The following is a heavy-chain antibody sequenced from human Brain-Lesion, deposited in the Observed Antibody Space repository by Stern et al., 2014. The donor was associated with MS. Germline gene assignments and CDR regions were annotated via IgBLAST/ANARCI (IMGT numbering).Heavy chain of an antibody. D-gene: IGHD3-3*01. Sequence: EVQLVESGGGLVQPGGSLTISCTAAGFTFGNYWMTWVRLAPGKGLELVANIKEDGTEKNYVDYVKGRFTISRDNARNSLYLQMNSLRVEDTALYYCARVYNTIYGIVTQRGSGMDVWGQGTTVIVSS. J-gene: IGHJ6*02. CDR3: ARVYNTIYGIVTQRGSGMDV. CDR1: GFTFGNYW. V-gene: IGHV3-7*01. CDR2: IKEDGTEK.